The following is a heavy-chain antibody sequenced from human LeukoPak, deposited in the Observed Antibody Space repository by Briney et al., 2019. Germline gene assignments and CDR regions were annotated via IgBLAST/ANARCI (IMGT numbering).Heavy chain of an antibody. CDR3: AKARIAAAGTGAFDV. Sequence: AMSATDGSAQYAESVKGRFTISRDNSKNSLYLQMNSLRDEDTAVYYCAKARIAAAGTGAFDVWGQGTIVTVSS. J-gene: IGHJ3*01. V-gene: IGHV3-23*01. D-gene: IGHD6-13*01. CDR2: MSATDGSA.